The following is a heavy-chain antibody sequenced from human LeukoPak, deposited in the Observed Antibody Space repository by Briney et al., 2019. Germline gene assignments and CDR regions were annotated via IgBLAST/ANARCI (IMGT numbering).Heavy chain of an antibody. CDR3: ARGQTTFEF. CDR2: IKQDGSQE. Sequence: GGSLRLSCAASEFTFSSYWMSWVRQAPGKGLEWVAHIKQDGSQEQYVGSVKGRFTISRDNAKNSPYLQMNGLRADDTAVYYCARGQTTFEFWGQGALVTVSS. D-gene: IGHD2/OR15-2a*01. CDR1: EFTFSSYW. V-gene: IGHV3-7*01. J-gene: IGHJ4*02.